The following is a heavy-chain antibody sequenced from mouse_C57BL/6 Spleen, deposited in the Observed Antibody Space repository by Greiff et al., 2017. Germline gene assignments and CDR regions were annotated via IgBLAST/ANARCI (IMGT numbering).Heavy chain of an antibody. Sequence: EVKLMESGGGLVKPGGSLKLSCAASGFTFSDYGMHWVRQAPEKGLEWVAYISSGSSTIYYADTVKGRFTISRDNAKNTLFLQMTSLRSEDTAMYYCARAGYSLYWYFDVWGTGTTVTVSS. CDR2: ISSGSSTI. J-gene: IGHJ1*03. CDR3: ARAGYSLYWYFDV. D-gene: IGHD2-3*01. V-gene: IGHV5-17*01. CDR1: GFTFSDYG.